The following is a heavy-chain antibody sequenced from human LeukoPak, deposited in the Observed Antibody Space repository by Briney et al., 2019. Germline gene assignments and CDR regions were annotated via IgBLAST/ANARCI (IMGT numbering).Heavy chain of an antibody. CDR3: TRPKVEWLLRSDYYFYGMDV. CDR1: AFTPSSNY. V-gene: IGHV3-66*04. CDR2: IYSGGST. Sequence: GGSLRLFCTPSAFTPSSNYISCVRQAPGKGLEWVSVIYSGGSTYYADSVKGRFTVPRDNSKNTLYLQMKSLRAEDTAVYYCTRPKVEWLLRSDYYFYGMDVWGQETTVTVSS. D-gene: IGHD6-19*01. J-gene: IGHJ6*02.